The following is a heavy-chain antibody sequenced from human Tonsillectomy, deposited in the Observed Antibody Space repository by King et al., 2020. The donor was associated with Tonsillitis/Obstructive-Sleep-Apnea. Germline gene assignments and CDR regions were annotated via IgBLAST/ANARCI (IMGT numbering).Heavy chain of an antibody. J-gene: IGHJ4*02. Sequence: VQLQQWGARLLKTSETLSLTCAVYGGSFSGYYWGWLRQPPGKGLEWIGESNHSGSTNYNPSLKRRVTISVDTSKNQFSLKLSSVTAADTAVYYCANLLGFCTSTSCDDFDYWGQGTLVTVSS. CDR1: GGSFSGYY. V-gene: IGHV4-34*01. CDR2: SNHSGST. CDR3: ANLLGFCTSTSCDDFDY. D-gene: IGHD2-2*01.